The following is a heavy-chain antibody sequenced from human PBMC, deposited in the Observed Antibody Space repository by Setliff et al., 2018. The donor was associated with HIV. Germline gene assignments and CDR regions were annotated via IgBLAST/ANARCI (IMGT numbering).Heavy chain of an antibody. CDR1: GDSISSYF. J-gene: IGHJ4*02. CDR3: ASSEGVADRFDY. V-gene: IGHV4-4*09. D-gene: IGHD6-19*01. Sequence: SETLSLTCTVSGDSISSYFWSWIRQSPGKGLEWIGFRSTTGSTNYNPSLKSRVTISVDTSKNQFSLKLSSVTAADTAVYYCASSEGVADRFDYWGQGTLVTVSS. CDR2: RSTTGST.